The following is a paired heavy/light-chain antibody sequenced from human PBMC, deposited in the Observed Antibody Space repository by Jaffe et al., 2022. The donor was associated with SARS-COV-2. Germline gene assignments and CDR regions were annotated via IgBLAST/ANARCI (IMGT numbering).Heavy chain of an antibody. V-gene: IGHV1-46*04. Sequence: QVQLVQSGAEVKKPGASVKISCKASGYIFTNYYMHWVRQAPGQGLEWMGIINPSEPSAASTVYAQKLQGRLTMTWDTSTSTVYMDLSSLTSEDTAVYFCARGNPNAGQSDPWGQGTLVTVSS. CDR1: GYIFTNYY. D-gene: IGHD2-2*01. J-gene: IGHJ5*02. CDR2: INPSEPSAAST. CDR3: ARGNPNAGQSDP.
Light chain of an antibody. J-gene: IGKJ3*01. CDR2: AAS. CDR3: QKYNSAPFT. Sequence: DIQMTQSPSSLSASVGDRVTITCRASQGISNYLAWYQQEPGKVPKLLIYAASTLQSGVPSRFSGGGSGTDFTLTIGSLQPEDVATYYCQKYNSAPFTFGPGTKVDIK. V-gene: IGKV1-27*01. CDR1: QGISNY.